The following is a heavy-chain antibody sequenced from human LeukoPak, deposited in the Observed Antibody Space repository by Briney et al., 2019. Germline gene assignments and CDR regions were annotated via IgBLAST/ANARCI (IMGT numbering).Heavy chain of an antibody. CDR3: ARAPLFSLYRNPYYYNF. J-gene: IGHJ4*02. CDR1: GYTFINYD. D-gene: IGHD3-10*01. CDR2: MNPNSGNT. Sequence: ASVKVSCKASGYTFINYDINWVRQATGQGLEWMGWMNPNSGNTGYAQKFQGRVTMTRNTSISTAYMELSSLTSEDTAVYYCARAPLFSLYRNPYYYNFGARGPLVPVPS. V-gene: IGHV1-8*01.